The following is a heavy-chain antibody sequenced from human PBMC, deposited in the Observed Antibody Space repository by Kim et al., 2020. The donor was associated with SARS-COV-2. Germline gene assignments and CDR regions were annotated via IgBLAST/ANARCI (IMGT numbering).Heavy chain of an antibody. CDR2: ISAYNGNT. Sequence: ASVKVSCKASGYTFTSYGISWVRQAPGQGLEWMGWISAYNGNTNYAQKLQGRVTMTTDTSTSTAYMELRSLRSDDTAVYYCERDQGLTYYDFWGGYLREYWGQGTLVTVCS. V-gene: IGHV1-18*01. CDR3: ERDQGLTYYDFWGGYLREY. D-gene: IGHD3-3*01. CDR1: GYTFTSYG. J-gene: IGHJ4*02.